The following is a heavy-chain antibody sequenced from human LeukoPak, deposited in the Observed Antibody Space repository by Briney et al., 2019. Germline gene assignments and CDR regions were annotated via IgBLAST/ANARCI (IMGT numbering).Heavy chain of an antibody. CDR2: ISSSDTTI. V-gene: IGHV3-48*03. J-gene: IGHJ6*02. D-gene: IGHD5-24*01. CDR1: GFTFSSYE. Sequence: GGSLRLSCAASGFTFSSYEMTWVRQAPGKGLEWVSNISSSDTTIHYADSVKGRFTISRDNTRNSLYLQMNSLRAEDTAVYYCARSRRDNYYYYYGMDVWGQGTTVTVSS. CDR3: ARSRRDNYYYYYGMDV.